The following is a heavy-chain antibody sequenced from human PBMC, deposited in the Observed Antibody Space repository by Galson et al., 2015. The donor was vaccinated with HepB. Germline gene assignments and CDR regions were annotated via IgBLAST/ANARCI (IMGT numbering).Heavy chain of an antibody. CDR3: ARDLGYYYDSSGYFHFDY. J-gene: IGHJ4*02. V-gene: IGHV1-69*13. CDR1: GGTFSSYA. D-gene: IGHD3-22*01. CDR2: IIPIFGTA. Sequence: SVKVSCKASGGTFSSYAISWVRQAPGQGLEWMGGIIPIFGTANYAQKLQGRVTITADESTSTAYMELSSLRSEDTAVYYCARDLGYYYDSSGYFHFDYWGQGTLVTVSS.